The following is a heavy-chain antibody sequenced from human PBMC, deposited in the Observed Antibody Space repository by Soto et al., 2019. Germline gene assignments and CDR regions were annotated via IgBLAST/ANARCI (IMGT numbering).Heavy chain of an antibody. V-gene: IGHV1-46*03. J-gene: IGHJ4*02. CDR3: ARDGRAPYYGSGLDY. CDR2: INPSGGST. CDR1: GYTFTSYY. D-gene: IGHD3-10*01. Sequence: GASVKVSCKASGYTFTSYYMHWVRQAPGQGLEWMGIINPSGGSTSYAQKFQGRVTMTRDTSTSTVYMELSSLRSEDTAVYYCARDGRAPYYGSGLDYWGQGTLVTVSS.